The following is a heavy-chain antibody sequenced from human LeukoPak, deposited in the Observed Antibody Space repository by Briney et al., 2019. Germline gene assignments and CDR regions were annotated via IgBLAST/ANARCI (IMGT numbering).Heavy chain of an antibody. V-gene: IGHV4-59*12. CDR2: IYDSGST. D-gene: IGHD3-22*01. J-gene: IGHJ4*02. CDR3: ARAPLYHYDSSGYLFDY. CDR1: GGSISSYY. Sequence: SETLSLTCTVSGGSISSYYWSWIRQPPGKGLEWIGYIYDSGSTYYNPSLKSRVTISVDTSRSQFSLNLSSVTAADTAVYYCARAPLYHYDSSGYLFDYWGQGTLVTVSS.